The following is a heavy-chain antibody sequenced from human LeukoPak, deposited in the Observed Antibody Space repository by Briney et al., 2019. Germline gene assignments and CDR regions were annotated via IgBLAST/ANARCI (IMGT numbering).Heavy chain of an antibody. CDR3: AKPSEGIAAAGTGYFDY. Sequence: GGPLRLSCAASGFTFSSYAMSWVRQAPGKGLEWVSAISGSGGSTYYADSVKGRFTISRDNSKNTLYLQMNSLRAEDTAVYYCAKPSEGIAAAGTGYFDYWGQGTLVTVSS. V-gene: IGHV3-23*01. D-gene: IGHD6-13*01. CDR2: ISGSGGST. CDR1: GFTFSSYA. J-gene: IGHJ4*02.